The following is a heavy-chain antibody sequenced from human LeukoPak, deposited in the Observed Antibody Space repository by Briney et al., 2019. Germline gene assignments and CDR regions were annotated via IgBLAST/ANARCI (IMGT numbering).Heavy chain of an antibody. CDR1: GFTFSSYS. Sequence: GGSLRLSCAASGFTFSSYSMNWVRQAPGKGLEWVSSISSSSSYIYYADSVKGRFTISRDNAKSSLYLQMNSLRAEDTAVYYCARGYCSGGSCLDYWGQGTLDTVSS. CDR3: ARGYCSGGSCLDY. J-gene: IGHJ4*02. CDR2: ISSSSSYI. D-gene: IGHD2-15*01. V-gene: IGHV3-21*01.